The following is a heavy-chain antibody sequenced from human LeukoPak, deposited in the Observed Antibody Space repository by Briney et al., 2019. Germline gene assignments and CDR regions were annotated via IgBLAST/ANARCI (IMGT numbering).Heavy chain of an antibody. CDR3: ARQDYYDSSGYYDLPLFDY. V-gene: IGHV4-39*01. J-gene: IGHJ4*02. CDR2: IYYSGST. Sequence: GWIRQPPGKGLEWIGSIYYSGSTYYNPSLKSRVTISVDTSKNQFPLKLSSVTAADTAVYYCARQDYYDSSGYYDLPLFDYWGQGTLVTVSS. D-gene: IGHD3-22*01.